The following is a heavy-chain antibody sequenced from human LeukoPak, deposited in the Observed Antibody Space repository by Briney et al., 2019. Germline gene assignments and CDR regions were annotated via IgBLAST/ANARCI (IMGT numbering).Heavy chain of an antibody. Sequence: GGSLRLSCAVSGFTFSSYEMNWVRQAPGKGLEWVSYISSSGSTIYYADSVKGRFTISRDNAKNLLYLQMNSLRAEDTAVYYCARDSKWLRACDYWGQGTLVTVSS. D-gene: IGHD5-12*01. J-gene: IGHJ4*02. CDR1: GFTFSSYE. CDR2: ISSSGSTI. CDR3: ARDSKWLRACDY. V-gene: IGHV3-48*03.